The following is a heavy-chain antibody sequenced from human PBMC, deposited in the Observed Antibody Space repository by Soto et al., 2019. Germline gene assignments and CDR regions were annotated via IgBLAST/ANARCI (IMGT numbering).Heavy chain of an antibody. D-gene: IGHD7-27*01. V-gene: IGHV3-11*06. CDR1: GFTFSDFY. CDR2: IGVSLDT. J-gene: IGHJ4*02. CDR3: VRVNWGSFDY. Sequence: GGSLRLSCSASGFTFSDFYMSWIRQTPGKGLEWVSYIGVSLDTNYADSVRGRFTISRDNAKNILSLQMNSLTSDDTAVYYCVRVNWGSFDYWGQGTPVTVSS.